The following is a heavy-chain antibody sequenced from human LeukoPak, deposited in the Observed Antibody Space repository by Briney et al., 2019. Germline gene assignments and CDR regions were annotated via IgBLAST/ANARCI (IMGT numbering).Heavy chain of an antibody. CDR3: ARDLVTVTKGFDF. D-gene: IGHD4-17*01. J-gene: IGHJ3*01. Sequence: PSETLSLTCAVSDDSISSHYWTWIRQPPGKGLEWIGYISYIGTTNYNPSLKSRVTISIDTSKNQFSLKLSSVTAADTAVYYCARDLVTVTKGFDFWGQGTMVSVSS. CDR2: ISYIGTT. V-gene: IGHV4-59*11. CDR1: DDSISSHY.